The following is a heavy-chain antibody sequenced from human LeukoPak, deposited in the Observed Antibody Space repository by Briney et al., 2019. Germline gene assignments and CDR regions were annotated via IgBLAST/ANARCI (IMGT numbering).Heavy chain of an antibody. CDR2: IIPILGIA. CDR3: ARVKEPYYYHSGTASSVDY. CDR1: GGTFSSYA. V-gene: IGHV1-69*04. Sequence: ASVKVSCKASGGTFSSYAISWVRQAPGQGLEWMGRIIPILGIANYAQKFQGRVTITADKSTSTAYMELSSRRSEDTAVYSCARVKEPYYYHSGTASSVDYWGQGTLVTVSS. D-gene: IGHD3-10*01. J-gene: IGHJ4*02.